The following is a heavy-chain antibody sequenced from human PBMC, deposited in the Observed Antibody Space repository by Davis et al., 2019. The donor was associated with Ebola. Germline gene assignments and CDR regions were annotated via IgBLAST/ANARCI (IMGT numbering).Heavy chain of an antibody. CDR2: ITSDSGRT. CDR1: GFTFSSNS. J-gene: IGHJ4*02. Sequence: GESLKISCAATGFTFSSNSMNWVRQAPGKGLEWVSSITSDSGRTSYAESVKGRFTISRDNAKNSLYLQMNSLRPEDSALYYCAKGDDSGWYGFDYWGQGALVTVSS. V-gene: IGHV3-21*01. D-gene: IGHD6-19*01. CDR3: AKGDDSGWYGFDY.